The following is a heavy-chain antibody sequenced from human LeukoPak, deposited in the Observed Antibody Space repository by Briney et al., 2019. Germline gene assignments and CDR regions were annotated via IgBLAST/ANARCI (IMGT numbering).Heavy chain of an antibody. CDR2: TYYRSKWYN. J-gene: IGHJ4*02. V-gene: IGHV6-1*01. CDR3: ARDRGYSSSWYSYPIGFDY. CDR1: GDSVSSNSAA. D-gene: IGHD6-13*01. Sequence: SQTLSLTCAISGDSVSSNSAAWNWIRQSPSRGLEWLGRTYYRSKWYNDYAVSVKSRITINPDTSKNQFSLQLNSVTPEDTAVYYCARDRGYSSSWYSYPIGFDYWGQGTLVTVSS.